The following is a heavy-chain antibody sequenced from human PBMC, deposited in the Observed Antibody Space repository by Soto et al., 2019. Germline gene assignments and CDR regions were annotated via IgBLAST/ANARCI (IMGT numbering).Heavy chain of an antibody. J-gene: IGHJ6*02. CDR2: INPNSGGT. CDR3: ARWVWLGPTGGMDV. CDR1: GYTFTGYY. V-gene: IGHV1-2*02. D-gene: IGHD3-10*01. Sequence: GASVKISSKASGYTFTGYYMHWVRQAPGQGLEWMGWINPNSGGTNYAQKFQGRVTMTRDTSISTAYMELSRLRSDDTAVYYCARWVWLGPTGGMDVWGQGATVTVSS.